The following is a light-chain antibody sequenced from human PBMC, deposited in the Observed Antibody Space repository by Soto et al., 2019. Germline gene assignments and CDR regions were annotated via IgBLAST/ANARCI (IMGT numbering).Light chain of an antibody. V-gene: IGLV2-14*01. Sequence: SALTQPASISGSPGQWIRISCTGSSSYVGNYKYVSWYQQHPGKAPKLMIYEVSNRPSGVSNRFSGSKSGNTASLTISGLQAEDETDYYCFSYTSSGTYVFGTGTKVTVL. J-gene: IGLJ1*01. CDR2: EVS. CDR1: SSYVGNYKY. CDR3: FSYTSSGTYV.